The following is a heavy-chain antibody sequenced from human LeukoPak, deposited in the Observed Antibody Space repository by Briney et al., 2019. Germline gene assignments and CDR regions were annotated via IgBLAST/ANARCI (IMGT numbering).Heavy chain of an antibody. CDR1: GFTFSSYG. CDR3: AKDCSGGSCYYFDY. CDR2: ISYDGSNK. J-gene: IGHJ4*02. D-gene: IGHD2-15*01. Sequence: GRSLRLSCAASGFTFSSYGMHWVRQAPGKGLEWVAVISYDGSNKYYADSVKGRFTISRDNSKNTLYLQMNSLRAEDTAVYYCAKDCSGGSCYYFDYWGQGALVTVSS. V-gene: IGHV3-30*18.